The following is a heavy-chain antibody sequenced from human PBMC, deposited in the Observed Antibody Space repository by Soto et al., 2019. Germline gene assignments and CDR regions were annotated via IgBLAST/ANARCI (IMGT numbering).Heavy chain of an antibody. V-gene: IGHV1-2*04. CDR1: GYSFTYYH. Sequence: GAXVKVSCEASGYSFTYYHIHWVRQSPGQGLEWLGRINPKSGGTSTAQKFQGWVTMTTDTSISTASMELTRLTSDDTAIYYCARGDSTDCSNGVCYFFYNHDMDVWGQRTTVTVSS. J-gene: IGHJ6*02. CDR2: INPKSGGT. D-gene: IGHD2-8*01. CDR3: ARGDSTDCSNGVCYFFYNHDMDV.